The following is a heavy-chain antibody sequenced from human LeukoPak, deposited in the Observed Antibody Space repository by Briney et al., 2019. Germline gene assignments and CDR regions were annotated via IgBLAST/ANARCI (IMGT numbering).Heavy chain of an antibody. V-gene: IGHV4-30-2*01. D-gene: IGHD4-17*01. Sequence: SETLSLTCAVSGGSISSGGYSWSWIRQPPGKGLEWIGYIYHSGSTYYNPSLKSRVTISVDRSKNQFSLKLNSVTAADTAVYYCARGSAYGVHFDYWGQGTLVIVSS. CDR3: ARGSAYGVHFDY. J-gene: IGHJ4*02. CDR2: IYHSGST. CDR1: GGSISSGGYS.